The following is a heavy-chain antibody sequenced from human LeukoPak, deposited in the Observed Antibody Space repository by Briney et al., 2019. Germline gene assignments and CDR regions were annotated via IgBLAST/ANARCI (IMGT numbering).Heavy chain of an antibody. CDR3: TRGFYYDTSSYYYEGDY. J-gene: IGHJ4*02. Sequence: GGSLRLSCAASGFIFDDYGMSWVRQAPGKGLEWVSGINWNGGSTGYADSVKGRFTISRDNAKNSLYLQMNSLRAEEDTAVYYCTRGFYYDTSSYYYEGDYWGQGTLVTVSS. V-gene: IGHV3-20*04. CDR2: INWNGGST. CDR1: GFIFDDYG. D-gene: IGHD3-22*01.